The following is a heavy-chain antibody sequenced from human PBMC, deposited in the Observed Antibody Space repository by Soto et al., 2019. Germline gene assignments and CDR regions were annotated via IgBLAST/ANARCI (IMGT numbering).Heavy chain of an antibody. CDR3: ANMNYWFDH. CDR2: ISGGGGST. CDR1: GFTFSSYA. J-gene: IGHJ5*02. D-gene: IGHD1-7*01. V-gene: IGHV3-23*01. Sequence: EVQLLESGGGLGQPGGSLRLSCAASGFTFSSYAMTWVRQAPGKGLEWVAYISGGGGSTYYADSVKGRFTISRDNSKHTLDLQMNSLRAEDTALYSCANMNYWFDHWGQGTLVTVSS.